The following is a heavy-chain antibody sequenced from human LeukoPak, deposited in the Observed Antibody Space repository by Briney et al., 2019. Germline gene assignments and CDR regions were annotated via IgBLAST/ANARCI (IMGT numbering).Heavy chain of an antibody. D-gene: IGHD6-13*01. J-gene: IGHJ4*02. Sequence: GGSLRLSCAASGFTFSDHYMDWVRQAPGKGLEWVGRTRKKTNSYTTEYAASVKGRFTISRDDSKNSLYLQMNSLRIEDTAVFYCAKGPKQLVFVRGYYFDDGGQGTLVTVSS. V-gene: IGHV3-72*01. CDR1: GFTFSDHY. CDR2: TRKKTNSYTT. CDR3: AKGPKQLVFVRGYYFDD.